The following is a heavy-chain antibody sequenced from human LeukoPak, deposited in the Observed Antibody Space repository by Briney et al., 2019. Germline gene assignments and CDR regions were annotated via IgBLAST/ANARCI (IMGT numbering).Heavy chain of an antibody. CDR2: INPNSGGT. CDR1: GYTFTPSY. V-gene: IGHV1-2*02. J-gene: IGHJ5*02. Sequence: ASVKVSCKASGYTFTPSYMHWVRQAPGHGLEWMGWINPNSGGTNYAQKLHGRVTMTRDTSISTAYMELSRLRSDDTAVYYCARDRGLLSGYSSGWYNAWFDPWGQGTLVTVSS. CDR3: ARDRGLLSGYSSGWYNAWFDP. D-gene: IGHD6-19*01.